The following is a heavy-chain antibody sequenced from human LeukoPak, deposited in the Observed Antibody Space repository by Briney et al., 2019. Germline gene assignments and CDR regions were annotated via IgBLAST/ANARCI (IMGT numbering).Heavy chain of an antibody. J-gene: IGHJ6*02. V-gene: IGHV5-51*01. Sequence: GESLQISCKGSGYSFTSYWIGWVRPMPGKGLEWMGIIYPGDSDTRYSPSFQGQVTISADKSISTAYLQWSSLKASDTAMYYCARTYDSSLLYYYYGMDVWGQGTTVTVSS. CDR1: GYSFTSYW. CDR2: IYPGDSDT. D-gene: IGHD3-22*01. CDR3: ARTYDSSLLYYYYGMDV.